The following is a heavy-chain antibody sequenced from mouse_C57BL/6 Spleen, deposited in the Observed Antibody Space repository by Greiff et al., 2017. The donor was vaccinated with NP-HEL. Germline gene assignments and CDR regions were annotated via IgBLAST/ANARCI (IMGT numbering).Heavy chain of an antibody. Sequence: EVQLQQSGPELVKPGASVKISCKASGYTFTDYYMNWVKQSHGKSLEWIGDINPNNGGTSYNQKFKGKATLTVDKSSSTAYMELRSMTSEDSAVYYCARERWLLNYFDYWGQGTTLTVSS. CDR3: ARERWLLNYFDY. J-gene: IGHJ2*01. CDR2: INPNNGGT. CDR1: GYTFTDYY. V-gene: IGHV1-26*01. D-gene: IGHD2-3*01.